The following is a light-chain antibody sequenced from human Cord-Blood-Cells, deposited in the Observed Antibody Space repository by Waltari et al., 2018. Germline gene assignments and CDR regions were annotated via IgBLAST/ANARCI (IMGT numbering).Light chain of an antibody. CDR3: QQYNNWPPLT. CDR1: QSVSSN. CDR2: GAS. V-gene: IGKV3-15*01. J-gene: IGKJ4*01. Sequence: EIVMTQSPATLSVSPGERATLSCRASQSVSSNLAWYQQKPGQAPRLLIYGASTRATGNPARFSGSESETVFTLTISSLQSEDSAGYYCQQYNNWPPLTFGGGTKEE.